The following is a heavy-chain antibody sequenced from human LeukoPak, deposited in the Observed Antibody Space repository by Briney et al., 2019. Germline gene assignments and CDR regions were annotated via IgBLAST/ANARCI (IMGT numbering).Heavy chain of an antibody. V-gene: IGHV4-59*01. J-gene: IGHJ6*03. Sequence: SETLSLTCTVSGGSISSYYWSWIRQPPGKGLEWIGYIYYSGSTNYNPSLKSRVTISVDTSKNQFSLKLSSVTAADTAVYYCARVIATQYYYYYYYMDAWGKGTTVTVSS. CDR3: ARVIATQYYYYYYYMDA. CDR2: IYYSGST. CDR1: GGSISSYY. D-gene: IGHD1-26*01.